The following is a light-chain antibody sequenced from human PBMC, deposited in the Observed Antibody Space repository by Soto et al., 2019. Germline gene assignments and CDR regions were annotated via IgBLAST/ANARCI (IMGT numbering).Light chain of an antibody. J-gene: IGLJ1*01. V-gene: IGLV2-14*03. CDR2: DVS. Sequence: QSVLTQPASVSGSPGQSITISCTGTSSDVGGYNSVSWYQQHPGKAPKLMIYDVSNRPSGVSNRFSGSESGNTASLTISGLQAEDEADYYCSSYTSSSTLCVFGIGTKLTVL. CDR3: SSYTSSSTLCV. CDR1: SSDVGGYNS.